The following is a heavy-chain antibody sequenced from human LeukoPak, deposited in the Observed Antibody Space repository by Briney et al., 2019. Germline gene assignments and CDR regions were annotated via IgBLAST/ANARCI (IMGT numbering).Heavy chain of an antibody. D-gene: IGHD5-12*01. Sequence: GGSLRLSCAASGFIFSNYAMHWVRQAPGKGLEWVAVISYDGSYKYYADSVKGRFTIPRDKSKNTLYLQMDSLRAEDTAVYYCARGAQDTVATIGYFDYWGQGTLVTVSS. J-gene: IGHJ4*02. V-gene: IGHV3-30*04. CDR3: ARGAQDTVATIGYFDY. CDR2: ISYDGSYK. CDR1: GFIFSNYA.